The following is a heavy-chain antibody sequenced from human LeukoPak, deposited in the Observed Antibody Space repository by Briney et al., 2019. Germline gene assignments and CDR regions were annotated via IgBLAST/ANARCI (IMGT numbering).Heavy chain of an antibody. D-gene: IGHD5-18*01. CDR2: IKQDGSEK. Sequence: GGSLRLSCAASGFTFSSYWMSWVRQAPGKGLERVANIKQDGSEKYYVDSVKGRFTISRDNAKNSLYLQMNSLRAEDTAVYYCARGYSYGYIDYWGQGTLVTVSS. CDR1: GFTFSSYW. CDR3: ARGYSYGYIDY. J-gene: IGHJ4*02. V-gene: IGHV3-7*04.